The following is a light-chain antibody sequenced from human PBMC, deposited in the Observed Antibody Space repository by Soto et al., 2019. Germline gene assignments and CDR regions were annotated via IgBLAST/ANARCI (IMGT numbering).Light chain of an antibody. CDR2: GAS. V-gene: IGKV3-11*01. CDR3: QQRGKWPRT. CDR1: QSVGSY. Sequence: EIVLTQSPATLSLSPGERVTLSCRASQSVGSYLAWYQQKPGQAPRLLIYGASNRATGIPARFSGSGSGTDFSLTISSLESEDFAVYYCQQRGKWPRTFGQGTKLEIK. J-gene: IGKJ2*01.